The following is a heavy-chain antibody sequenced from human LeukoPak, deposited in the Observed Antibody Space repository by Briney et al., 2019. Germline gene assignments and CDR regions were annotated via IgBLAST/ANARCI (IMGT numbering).Heavy chain of an antibody. CDR3: ASGRAGIAAAGTALAY. J-gene: IGHJ4*02. CDR2: IYHSGST. D-gene: IGHD6-13*01. Sequence: PSETLSLTCTVSGGSINNYYWSWIRQPPGKGLEWIGYIYHSGSTNYNPSLKSRVTISVDTSKNQFSLKLSSVTAADTAIYYCASGRAGIAAAGTALAYWGQGTLVTVSS. V-gene: IGHV4-59*08. CDR1: GGSINNYY.